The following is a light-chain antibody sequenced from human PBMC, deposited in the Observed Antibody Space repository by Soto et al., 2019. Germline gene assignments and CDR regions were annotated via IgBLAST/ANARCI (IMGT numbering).Light chain of an antibody. CDR3: HQRSNWPPFT. CDR1: QSVSSY. J-gene: IGKJ3*01. CDR2: DAS. Sequence: EIVLTQSPATLSLSPGDRATLSCRASQSVSSYLAWYQQKPGQAPRLLIYDASNRATGIPARFSGSGSGTDFTLITSSLEPQDFAVYYCHQRSNWPPFTFGPGTKVDIK. V-gene: IGKV3-11*01.